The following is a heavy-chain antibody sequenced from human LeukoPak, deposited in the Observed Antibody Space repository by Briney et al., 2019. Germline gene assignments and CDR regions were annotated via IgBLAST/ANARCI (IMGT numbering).Heavy chain of an antibody. CDR1: GYTFTSYG. J-gene: IGHJ3*02. CDR2: INPNSGGT. CDR3: ARLPKMTTVTTRNAFDI. Sequence: ASVKVSCKASGYTFTSYGISWVRQAPGQGLEWMGWINPNSGGTNYAQKFQGRVTMTRDTSISTAYMELSRLRSDDTAVYYCARLPKMTTVTTRNAFDIWGQGTMVTVSS. D-gene: IGHD4-17*01. V-gene: IGHV1-2*02.